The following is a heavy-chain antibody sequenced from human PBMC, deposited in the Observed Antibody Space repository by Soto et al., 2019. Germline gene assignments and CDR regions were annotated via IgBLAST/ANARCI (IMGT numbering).Heavy chain of an antibody. J-gene: IGHJ4*02. CDR2: INPNTGDT. D-gene: IGHD3-22*01. Sequence: ASVKVSCKSSGYRFTGYYIHWVRQAPGQGLEWMGWINPNTGDTNSAQKFQARVTMTRDTSISTANMELNRLSSDDTVVYYCARGSGESWFEFDYWGQGTLVTVSS. CDR3: ARGSGESWFEFDY. CDR1: GYRFTGYY. V-gene: IGHV1-2*02.